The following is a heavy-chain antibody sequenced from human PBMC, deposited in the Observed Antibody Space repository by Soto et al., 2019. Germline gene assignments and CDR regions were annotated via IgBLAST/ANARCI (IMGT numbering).Heavy chain of an antibody. CDR3: ERSGAVAGNDH. V-gene: IGHV3-48*03. J-gene: IGHJ4*02. D-gene: IGHD6-19*01. CDR1: GFTFSSYK. Sequence: XGSLRLTCAASGFTFSSYKMNWVRQAPGKGLEWVPYISSSGSTIYYADSVKGRFTISRDNAKNSLYLQMNSLRAEDTAVYYCERSGAVAGNDHWGPGTLVTVSS. CDR2: ISSSGSTI.